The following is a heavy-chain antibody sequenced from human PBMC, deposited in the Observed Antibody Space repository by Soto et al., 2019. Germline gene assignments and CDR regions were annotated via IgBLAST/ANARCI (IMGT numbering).Heavy chain of an antibody. CDR1: GCTFSSYA. CDR2: MQPSSGRT. Sequence: GCTFSSYAINWVRQTTGQGLEWMGWMQPSSGRTGYAQKFQGRVTMTRDTSINTAYMELSSLTSDDTAFYYCARGVTAGVDYWGQGTLVTVSS. CDR3: ARGVTAGVDY. D-gene: IGHD1-26*01. V-gene: IGHV1-8*02. J-gene: IGHJ4*02.